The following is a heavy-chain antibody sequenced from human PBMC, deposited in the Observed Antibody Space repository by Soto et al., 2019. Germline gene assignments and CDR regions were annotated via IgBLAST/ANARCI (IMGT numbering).Heavy chain of an antibody. CDR3: ARDNGIEGSFDP. J-gene: IGHJ5*02. CDR2: ITKSSDTT. CDR1: GGSISSYY. V-gene: IGHV3-48*02. Sequence: VQLQESGPGLVKPSETLSLTCTVSGGSISSYYWSWIRQPPGKGLEWIAYITKSSDTTFYADSVKGRFTISRDNAKNSLYLQMNSLRDEDTCVYYCARDNGIEGSFDPWGQGTLVTVSS.